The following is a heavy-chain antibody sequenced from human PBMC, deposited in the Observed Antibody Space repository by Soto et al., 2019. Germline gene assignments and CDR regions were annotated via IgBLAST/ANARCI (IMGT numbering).Heavy chain of an antibody. CDR1: GGSIGSGGW. CDR2: IFHDGNT. CDR3: ARHEGWTGPDQ. D-gene: IGHD2-8*02. J-gene: IGHJ5*02. V-gene: IGHV4-4*02. Sequence: PSETLSLTCTVSGGSIGSGGWWSWVRQPPGKGLEWIAEIFHDGNTNYSPSLKSRVTISVDKPQNQFSLNVYSVTAADTAVYYCARHEGWTGPDQWGQGTLVTVSS.